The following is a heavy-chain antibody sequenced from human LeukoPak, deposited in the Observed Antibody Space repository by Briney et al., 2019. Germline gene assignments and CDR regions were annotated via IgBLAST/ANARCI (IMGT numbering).Heavy chain of an antibody. CDR1: GGSFSGYY. CDR3: ASWSCSGGSCYLGFWF. V-gene: IGHV4-34*01. Sequence: SETLSLTCAVHGGSFSGYYWSWIRQPPGKGLEWIGGINHSGSTNYNPSLKSRVSISVDTSKNQFSLKLSSVTAADTAVYYCASWSCSGGSCYLGFWFWGQGTLVTVSS. J-gene: IGHJ4*02. D-gene: IGHD2-15*01. CDR2: INHSGST.